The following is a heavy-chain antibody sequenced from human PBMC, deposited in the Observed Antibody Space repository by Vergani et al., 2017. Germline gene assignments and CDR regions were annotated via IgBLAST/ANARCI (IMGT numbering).Heavy chain of an antibody. Sequence: QVQLQQWGAGLLKPSETLSLTCAVYGGSFSGYYWSWIRQPAGKGLEWIGRIYTSGSTNYNPSLKSRVTMSVDTSKNQFSLKLSSVTAADTAVYYCARSYGSGSYIWFDPWGQGTLVTVSS. CDR1: GGSFSGYY. CDR3: ARSYGSGSYIWFDP. V-gene: IGHV4-59*10. CDR2: IYTSGST. J-gene: IGHJ5*02. D-gene: IGHD3-10*01.